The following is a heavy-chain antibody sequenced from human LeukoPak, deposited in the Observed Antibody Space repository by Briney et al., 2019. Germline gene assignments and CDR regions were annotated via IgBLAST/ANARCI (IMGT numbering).Heavy chain of an antibody. D-gene: IGHD3-10*01. CDR1: GGSISSGGYS. V-gene: IGHV4-30-2*01. J-gene: IGHJ5*02. CDR2: IYHSGST. CDR3: ARVVRRGHNWFDP. Sequence: SETLSLTCAVSGGSISSGGYSWSWIRQPPGKGLEWIGYIYHSGSTYYNPSLKSRVTISVDRSKNRFSLKLSSVTAADTAVYYCARVVRRGHNWFDPWGQGTLVTVSS.